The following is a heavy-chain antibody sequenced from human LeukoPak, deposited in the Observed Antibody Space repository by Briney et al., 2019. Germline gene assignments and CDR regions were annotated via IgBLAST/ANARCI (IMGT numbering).Heavy chain of an antibody. CDR2: FTPFNDNR. D-gene: IGHD6-19*01. V-gene: IGHV1-45*02. Sequence: SVKVSCKTSGYTFTDRYVHWVLQAPGQALEWMGWFTPFNDNRNLAEKFQDRVTLTGDSAVTTAYLELNRLRYDDTALYYCATSTVASGTLDYWGQGTLVTVSS. CDR1: GYTFTDRY. J-gene: IGHJ4*02. CDR3: ATSTVASGTLDY.